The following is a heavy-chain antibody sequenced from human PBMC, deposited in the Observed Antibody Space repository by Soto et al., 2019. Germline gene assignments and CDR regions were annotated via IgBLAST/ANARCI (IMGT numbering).Heavy chain of an antibody. D-gene: IGHD3-3*01. CDR2: ISYDGSNK. J-gene: IGHJ4*02. CDR1: GFTFSSYG. V-gene: IGHV3-30*18. CDR3: AKDPASGLRFLEWLFDY. Sequence: GGSLRLSCAASGFTFSSYGVHWVRQAPGKGLEWVAVISYDGSNKYYADSVKGRFTISRDNSKNTLYLQMNSLRAEDTAVYYCAKDPASGLRFLEWLFDYCGQGTLVTVSS.